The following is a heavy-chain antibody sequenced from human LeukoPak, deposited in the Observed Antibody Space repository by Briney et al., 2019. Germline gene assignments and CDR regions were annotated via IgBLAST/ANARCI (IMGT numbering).Heavy chain of an antibody. Sequence: SETLSLTCTVSGGSISSSSNYWGWIRQPPGKGLEWIGSIKYSGTTYYNPSLKSRVTISVDTSKNQFSLKLSSVTAADTAVYYCAKKGDTGNYDIWGQAAMVTVSS. D-gene: IGHD1-26*01. V-gene: IGHV4-39*01. J-gene: IGHJ3*02. CDR3: AKKGDTGNYDI. CDR2: IKYSGTT. CDR1: GGSISSSSNY.